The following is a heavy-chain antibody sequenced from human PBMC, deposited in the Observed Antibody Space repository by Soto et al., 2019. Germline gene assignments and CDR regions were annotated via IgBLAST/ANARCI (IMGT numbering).Heavy chain of an antibody. CDR3: AKGRGGSGSLTPRVDF. CDR1: GFTFNNYA. V-gene: IGHV3-23*01. J-gene: IGHJ4*02. Sequence: EVQLLESGGGLVQPGGSLRLYCAASGFTFNNYAMTWVRQAPGKGLEWVSAISGGGDTTSYADSVKGRFTDSRDGSKNTLYLQMSSLRAEDTALYYCAKGRGGSGSLTPRVDFWGQGTLVTVSS. D-gene: IGHD3-10*01. CDR2: ISGGGDTT.